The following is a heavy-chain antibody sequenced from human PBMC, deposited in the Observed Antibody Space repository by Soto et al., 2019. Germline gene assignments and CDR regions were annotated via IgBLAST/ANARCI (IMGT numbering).Heavy chain of an antibody. Sequence: QVQLVQSGAEVKKPGSSVKVSCKASGGAFSSYTISWVRQAPGQGLEWMGRIIAILGIAHYAQKLQGRVTITADKYKSTAYTELGSLRSEDTAVYYCARAAAGYCSGGSCSNDWGQGTLVTVSS. CDR3: ARAAAGYCSGGSCSND. CDR1: GGAFSSYT. CDR2: IIAILGIA. D-gene: IGHD2-15*01. V-gene: IGHV1-69*02. J-gene: IGHJ4*02.